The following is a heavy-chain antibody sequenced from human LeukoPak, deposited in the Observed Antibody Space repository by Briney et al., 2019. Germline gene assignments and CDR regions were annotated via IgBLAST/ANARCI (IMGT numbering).Heavy chain of an antibody. D-gene: IGHD6-19*01. V-gene: IGHV3-11*01. J-gene: IGHJ4*02. CDR3: ARDASSGWPNYFDY. CDR1: GFTFSDYY. CDR2: ISSSGSTI. Sequence: KSGGSLRLSCAASGFTFSDYYVSWIRQAPGKGLEWVSYISSSGSTIYYADSVKGRFTISRDNAKNSLYLQTNSLRAEDTAVYYCARDASSGWPNYFDYWGQGTLVTVSS.